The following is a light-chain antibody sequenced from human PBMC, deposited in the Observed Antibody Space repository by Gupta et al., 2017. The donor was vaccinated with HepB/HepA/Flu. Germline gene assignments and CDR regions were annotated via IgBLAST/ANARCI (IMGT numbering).Light chain of an antibody. Sequence: IQMTQSPSTLSASVGGSVTIPCRASQSINRWLAWYQQKPGKAPKVLIYQASNLESGVPARFRGSGSGTEFTLTITSLQPDDVASYYCQQYDGNSRTFGQGTKVEI. CDR2: QAS. CDR3: QQYDGNSRT. V-gene: IGKV1-5*03. J-gene: IGKJ1*01. CDR1: QSINRW.